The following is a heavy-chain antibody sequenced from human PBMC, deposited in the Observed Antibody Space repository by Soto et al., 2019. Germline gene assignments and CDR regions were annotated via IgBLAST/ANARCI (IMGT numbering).Heavy chain of an antibody. V-gene: IGHV4-39*01. J-gene: IGHJ6*02. D-gene: IGHD1-26*01. Sequence: SETLSLTCTVSGGSMSRGDYYWSWIRQPPGKGLEWIGSIYYSGSTYYNPSLKSRVTISVDTSKNQFSLKLSSVTAADTAVYYCATIVGATFYYYYGMDVWGQGTTVTVSS. CDR3: ATIVGATFYYYYGMDV. CDR2: IYYSGST. CDR1: GGSMSRGDYY.